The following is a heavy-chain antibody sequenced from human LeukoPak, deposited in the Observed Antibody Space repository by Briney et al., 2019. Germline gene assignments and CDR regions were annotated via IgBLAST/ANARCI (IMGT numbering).Heavy chain of an antibody. V-gene: IGHV3-74*01. Sequence: LTGGSLRLSCAASGFTFSNYWMHWVRQAPGKGLVWVSRINSDGINTSYADSVKGRFTISRDNAKSSLYLQMNSLRAEDTAVYYCARDWAIDYYGSGSYYPAFDYWGQGTLVTVSS. D-gene: IGHD3-10*01. J-gene: IGHJ4*02. CDR2: INSDGINT. CDR1: GFTFSNYW. CDR3: ARDWAIDYYGSGSYYPAFDY.